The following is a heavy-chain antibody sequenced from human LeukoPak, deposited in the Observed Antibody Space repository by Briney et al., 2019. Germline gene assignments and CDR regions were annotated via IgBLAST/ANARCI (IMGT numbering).Heavy chain of an antibody. J-gene: IGHJ4*02. CDR2: IKQDGSEK. Sequence: GGSLRLSCAASGFTFSSYWMSWVRQAPGKGLEWVANIKQDGSEKYYVDSVKGRFTISRDNTKNSLYLQMSSLRAEDTAVYYCARDDTVTTRVGFIDWGQGTLDTVSS. CDR1: GFTFSSYW. CDR3: ARDDTVTTRVGFID. V-gene: IGHV3-7*01. D-gene: IGHD4-17*01.